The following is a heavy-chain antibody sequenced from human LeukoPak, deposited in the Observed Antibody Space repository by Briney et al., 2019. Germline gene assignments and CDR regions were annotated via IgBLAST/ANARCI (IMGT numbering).Heavy chain of an antibody. CDR1: GGSISSSSYY. Sequence: SEALSLTCTVSGGSISSSSYYWGWIRQPPGKGLEWIGSIYYSGNTYYNPSLQSRATISVDTSKNQFSLKLSSVTAADTAVYYCARVVPAAIGYFQHWGQGTLVTVSS. CDR3: ARVVPAAIGYFQH. J-gene: IGHJ1*01. V-gene: IGHV4-39*01. D-gene: IGHD2-2*02. CDR2: IYYSGNT.